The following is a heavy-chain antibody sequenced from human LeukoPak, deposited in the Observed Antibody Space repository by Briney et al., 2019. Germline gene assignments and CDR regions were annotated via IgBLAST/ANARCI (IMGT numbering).Heavy chain of an antibody. V-gene: IGHV3-23*01. Sequence: GGSLRLSCAASGFTFSSYAMSWVRQAPGKGLEWVSAISGSGGSTYYADSVKGRFTISRDNSKNTLYLQMNSLRAEDTVVYYCANRGRWSGAYWGQGTLVTVSS. J-gene: IGHJ4*02. CDR3: ANRGRWSGAY. CDR2: ISGSGGST. CDR1: GFTFSSYA. D-gene: IGHD4-23*01.